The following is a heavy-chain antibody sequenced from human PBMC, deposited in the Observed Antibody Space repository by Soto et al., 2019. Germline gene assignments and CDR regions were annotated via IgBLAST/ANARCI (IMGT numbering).Heavy chain of an antibody. J-gene: IGHJ5*02. D-gene: IGHD6-13*01. CDR1: GFTFSSYG. V-gene: IGHV3-30*18. Sequence: QVQLVESGGGVVQPGRSLRLSCAASGFTFSSYGMHWVRQAPGKGLEWVAVISYDGSNKYDADSVKGRFTISRDNSKNTLYLQMNSLRAEVTAVYYCAKPHGLAAAGWTPWFDPWGQGTLVTVSS. CDR3: AKPHGLAAAGWTPWFDP. CDR2: ISYDGSNK.